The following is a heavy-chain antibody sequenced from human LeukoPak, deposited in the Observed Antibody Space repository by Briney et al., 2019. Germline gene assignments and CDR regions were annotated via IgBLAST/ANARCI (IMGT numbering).Heavy chain of an antibody. CDR3: ARHIVTTKGYYYFYMDV. CDR1: GYSISSGYY. V-gene: IGHV4-38-2*01. D-gene: IGHD5-12*01. CDR2: IYHSGST. Sequence: SETLSLTCAVSGYSISSGYYWGWIRQPPGKGLEWIGSIYHSGSTYYNPSLKSRVTISVDTSKNQFTLKLSSVTAADTAVYFCARHIVTTKGYYYFYMDVWGKGTRVTVSS. J-gene: IGHJ6*03.